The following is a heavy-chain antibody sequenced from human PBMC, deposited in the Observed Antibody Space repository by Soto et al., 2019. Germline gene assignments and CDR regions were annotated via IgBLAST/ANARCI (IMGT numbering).Heavy chain of an antibody. D-gene: IGHD2-15*01. J-gene: IGHJ4*02. CDR1: GGSFSGYY. CDR2: IYYSGST. Sequence: SETLSLTCAVYGGSFSGYYWSWIRQPPGKGLEWIGSIYYSGSTYYNPSLKSRVTISVDTSKNQFSLKLSSVTAADTAVYYCARARLGYCSGGSCYSAPGLDSFDYWGQGTLVTVSS. CDR3: ARARLGYCSGGSCYSAPGLDSFDY. V-gene: IGHV4-34*01.